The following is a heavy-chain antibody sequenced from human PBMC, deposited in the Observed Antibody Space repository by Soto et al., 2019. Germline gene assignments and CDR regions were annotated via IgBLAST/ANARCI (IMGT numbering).Heavy chain of an antibody. V-gene: IGHV3-33*08. D-gene: IGHD6-13*01. CDR1: GFVFSRFG. CDR2: IWYDGNNK. J-gene: IGHJ6*02. Sequence: QVQLVESGGGVVQPGESLRLACEASGFVFSRFGMHWVRQAPGKGLEWVAVIWYDGNNKYYGDSVKGRFTIARDNSKNTVYLQMSRLGVDDTAVYYCVRDHGTAAAGPYYHYALDVWGQGTTVTVSS. CDR3: VRDHGTAAAGPYYHYALDV.